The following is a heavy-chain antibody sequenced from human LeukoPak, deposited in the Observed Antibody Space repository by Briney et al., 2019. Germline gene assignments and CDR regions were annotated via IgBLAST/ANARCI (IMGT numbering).Heavy chain of an antibody. CDR2: INHSGST. CDR1: GGSFSGYY. D-gene: IGHD2-21*02. Sequence: SETLSLTRAVYGGSFSGYYWSWIRQPPGKGLEWIGEINHSGSTNYNPSLKSRVTISVDTSKNQFSLKLSSVTAADTAVYYCARDRVVVTAISAFDIWGQGTMVTVSS. J-gene: IGHJ3*02. V-gene: IGHV4-34*01. CDR3: ARDRVVVTAISAFDI.